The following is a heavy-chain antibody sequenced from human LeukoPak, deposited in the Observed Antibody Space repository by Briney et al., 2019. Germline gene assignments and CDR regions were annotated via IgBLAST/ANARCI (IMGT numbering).Heavy chain of an antibody. V-gene: IGHV3-7*01. CDR3: ARATREVDY. CDR1: GFTFSSYS. J-gene: IGHJ4*02. Sequence: PGGSLRLSCAASGFTFSSYSMNWVRQAPGKGLEWVAAINQDGSETYYVDSVKGRFTMSRDNAKNSLFLQMNSLTAEDTAIYYCARATREVDYWGQGTLVSVSS. CDR2: INQDGSET. D-gene: IGHD1-1*01.